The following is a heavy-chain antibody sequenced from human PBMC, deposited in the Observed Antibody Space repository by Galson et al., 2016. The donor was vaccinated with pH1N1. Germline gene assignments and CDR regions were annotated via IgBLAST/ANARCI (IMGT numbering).Heavy chain of an antibody. J-gene: IGHJ4*02. Sequence: SVKVSCKASGDTLRDFYVHWVRQAPGQGLEWMGWINLHSGATRTAQKFQGRVIMTSDTSIRTAYMNLTSLRYDDTAIYFCATAGVVISATGEFWGQGSLVAVSS. CDR2: INLHSGAT. CDR1: GDTLRDFY. D-gene: IGHD2-15*01. CDR3: ATAGVVISATGEF. V-gene: IGHV1-2*02.